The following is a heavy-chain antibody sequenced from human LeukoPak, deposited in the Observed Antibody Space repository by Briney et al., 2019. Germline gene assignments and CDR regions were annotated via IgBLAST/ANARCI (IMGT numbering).Heavy chain of an antibody. V-gene: IGHV3-21*01. CDR1: GFTFTSYS. Sequence: PGGSLRLSCAASGFTFTSYSMNWVRQAPGKGLEWVSSISSSSSYIYYADSVKGRFTISRDNAKNSLYLQMNSLRAEDTAVYYCARFFWIPGDYMTDIWFDPWGQGTLVTVSS. CDR3: ARFFWIPGDYMTDIWFDP. D-gene: IGHD4-17*01. J-gene: IGHJ5*02. CDR2: ISSSSSYI.